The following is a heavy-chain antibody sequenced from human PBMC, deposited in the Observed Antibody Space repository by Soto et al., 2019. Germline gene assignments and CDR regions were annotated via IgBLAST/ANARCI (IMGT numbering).Heavy chain of an antibody. Sequence: SVKVSCKASGGTFSSYAISWVRQAPGQGLEWMGGIIPIFGTANYAQKFQGRVTITADKSTSTAYMELSSLRSEDTAVYYCAREGLRLGELSIGMDVWGQGTTVTV. D-gene: IGHD3-16*02. CDR1: GGTFSSYA. CDR3: AREGLRLGELSIGMDV. J-gene: IGHJ6*02. CDR2: IIPIFGTA. V-gene: IGHV1-69*06.